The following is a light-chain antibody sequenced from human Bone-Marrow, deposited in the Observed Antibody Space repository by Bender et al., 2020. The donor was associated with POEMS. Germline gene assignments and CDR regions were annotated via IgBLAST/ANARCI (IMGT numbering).Light chain of an antibody. CDR3: QAWDSSTVYV. Sequence: SHELTQPPSASVSPGQTASVTCSGDKLEEKNVCWYRQKPGQSPVLVIYQDNKRPSGIPERFSGSNSGNTATLTISGTQTMDEADYYCQAWDSSTVYVFGTGTKVTVL. V-gene: IGLV3-1*01. J-gene: IGLJ1*01. CDR2: QDN. CDR1: KLEEKN.